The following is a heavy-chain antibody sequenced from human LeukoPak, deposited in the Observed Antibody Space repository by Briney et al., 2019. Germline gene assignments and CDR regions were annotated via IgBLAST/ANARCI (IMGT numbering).Heavy chain of an antibody. V-gene: IGHV3-30*02. CDR1: GGSFSTFG. D-gene: IGHD3-22*01. Sequence: GGSLRLSCAASGGSFSTFGMNWVRQSPGKGLEWLSFLQYDGSIEYYAESVKGRFTISRDNSRNTLYLQMNSLRAEDTAVYYCAKDKGYAMIVVSDYWGQGTLVTVSS. J-gene: IGHJ4*02. CDR2: LQYDGSIE. CDR3: AKDKGYAMIVVSDY.